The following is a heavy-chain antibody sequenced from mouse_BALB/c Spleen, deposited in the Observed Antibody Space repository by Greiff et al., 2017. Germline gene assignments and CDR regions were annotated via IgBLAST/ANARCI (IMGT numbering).Heavy chain of an antibody. CDR3: ARNGGLRRPYYFDY. V-gene: IGHV2-4-1*01. Sequence: QVQLKQSGPGLVQPSQSLSITCTVSGFSLTSYGVHWVRQSPGKGLEWLGVIWSGGSTDYNAAFISRLSISKDNSKSQVFFKMNSLQADDTAIYYCARNGGLRRPYYFDYWGQGTTLTVSS. D-gene: IGHD2-2*01. J-gene: IGHJ2*01. CDR1: GFSLTSYG. CDR2: IWSGGST.